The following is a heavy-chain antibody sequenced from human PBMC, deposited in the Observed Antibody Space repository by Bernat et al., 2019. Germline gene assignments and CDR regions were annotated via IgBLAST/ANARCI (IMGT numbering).Heavy chain of an antibody. CDR3: ARDRHYASGTYLDY. CDR1: GFALSSYS. V-gene: IGHV3-30*01. D-gene: IGHD3-10*01. Sequence: QVQLVESGGGVVQPGRSLRLSCAASGFALSSYSMHWVRQAPGKGLEWVAVSSYDGSKKYYADSVKGRFTISRDNSKNTLYLQMNSLRAEDTAVFYCARDRHYASGTYLDYWGQGTLVTVSS. J-gene: IGHJ4*02. CDR2: SSYDGSKK.